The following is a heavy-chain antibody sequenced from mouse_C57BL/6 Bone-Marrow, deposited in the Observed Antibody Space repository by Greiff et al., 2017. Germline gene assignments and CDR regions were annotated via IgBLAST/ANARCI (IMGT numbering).Heavy chain of an antibody. V-gene: IGHV1-19*01. J-gene: IGHJ2*01. Sequence: EVKLQESGPVLVKPGASVKMSCKASGYTFTDYYMNWVKQSHGKSLEWIGVINPYNGGTSYNQKFKGKATLTVDKSSSTAYMELNSLTSEDSAVYYCARLLYGSSYYFDYWGQGTTLTVSS. CDR3: ARLLYGSSYYFDY. CDR2: INPYNGGT. D-gene: IGHD1-1*01. CDR1: GYTFTDYY.